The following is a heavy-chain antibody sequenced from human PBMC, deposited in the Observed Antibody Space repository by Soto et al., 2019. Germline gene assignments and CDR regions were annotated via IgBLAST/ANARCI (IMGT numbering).Heavy chain of an antibody. Sequence: ASVKVSCKASGYTFTSYGISWLRQTPGQGLEWMALINPGGDSTSYAQKFQGRVTVTRDTSTSTVYMELSSLRSEDTAVYYCTRAYNNRWHFFDYWGQGTLVTVSS. CDR1: GYTFTSYG. J-gene: IGHJ4*02. CDR3: TRAYNNRWHFFDY. CDR2: INPGGDST. D-gene: IGHD1-20*01. V-gene: IGHV1-46*03.